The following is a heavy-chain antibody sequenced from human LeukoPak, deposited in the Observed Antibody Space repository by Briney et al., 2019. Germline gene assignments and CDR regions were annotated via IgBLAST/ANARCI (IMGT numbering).Heavy chain of an antibody. CDR2: IDKKDNLYAT. J-gene: IGHJ5*02. D-gene: IGHD2-15*01. CDR3: TRDRGTYNWFDP. V-gene: IGHV3-73*01. CDR1: GFTFSGSA. Sequence: GGSLRLSCAASGFTFSGSAVHWVRQSSGKGLEWVGHIDKKDNLYATAYAESVKGRSTISRDDSKDTAFLHMDSLKTEDTALYYCTRDRGTYNWFDPWGQGTLVTVSS.